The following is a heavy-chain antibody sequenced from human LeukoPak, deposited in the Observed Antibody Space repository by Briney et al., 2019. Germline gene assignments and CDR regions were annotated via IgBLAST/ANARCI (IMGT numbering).Heavy chain of an antibody. CDR2: INHSGST. CDR3: ARGVVLRYFDWLSPRHDAFDI. D-gene: IGHD3-9*01. J-gene: IGHJ3*02. Sequence: SETLSLTCAVYGGSFSGYYWSWIRQPPGKGLEWIGEINHSGSTNYNPSLKSRVTISVDTSKNQFSLKLSSVNAADTAVYYCARGVVLRYFDWLSPRHDAFDIWGQGTMVTVSS. CDR1: GGSFSGYY. V-gene: IGHV4-34*01.